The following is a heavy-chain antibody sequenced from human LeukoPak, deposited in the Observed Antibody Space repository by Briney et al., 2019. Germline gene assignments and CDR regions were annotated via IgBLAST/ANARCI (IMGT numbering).Heavy chain of an antibody. V-gene: IGHV4-34*01. CDR3: ARAECSSTSCYRGYFDL. J-gene: IGHJ2*01. CDR2: INHSGST. Sequence: KTSETLSLTCAVYGGSFSGYYWSWIRQPPGKGLEWIGEINHSGSTNYNPSLKSRVTISVDTSKNQFSLKLSSVTAADTAVYYCARAECSSTSCYRGYFDLWGRGTLVTVSS. CDR1: GGSFSGYY. D-gene: IGHD2-2*01.